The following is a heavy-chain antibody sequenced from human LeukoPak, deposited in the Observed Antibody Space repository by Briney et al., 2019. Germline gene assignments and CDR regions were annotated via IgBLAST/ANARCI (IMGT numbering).Heavy chain of an antibody. J-gene: IGHJ4*02. V-gene: IGHV4-34*01. D-gene: IGHD2-2*01. CDR1: GGSFSGYY. Sequence: PSETLSLTCAVYGGSFSGYYWSWIRQPPGKGLEWIGEINHSGSTNYNPSLKSRVTISVDTSKNQFSLKLSSVTAADTAVYCCARRVGGYCSSTSCYGLAAAVLGWGQGTLVTVSS. CDR2: INHSGST. CDR3: ARRVGGYCSSTSCYGLAAAVLG.